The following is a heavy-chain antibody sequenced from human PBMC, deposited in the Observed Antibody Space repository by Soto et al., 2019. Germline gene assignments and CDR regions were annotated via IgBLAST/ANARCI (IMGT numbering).Heavy chain of an antibody. D-gene: IGHD4-17*01. Sequence: GGSLRLSCAASGFPFRSYSTNWVRQVPGKGLEWVSYISSSSSTIYYADSVKGRFTISRDNAKNSLYLQMNSLRAEDTAVYYCARVDDYGEDYFDYWGQGTLVTVS. V-gene: IGHV3-48*01. CDR1: GFPFRSYS. CDR3: ARVDDYGEDYFDY. CDR2: ISSSSSTI. J-gene: IGHJ4*02.